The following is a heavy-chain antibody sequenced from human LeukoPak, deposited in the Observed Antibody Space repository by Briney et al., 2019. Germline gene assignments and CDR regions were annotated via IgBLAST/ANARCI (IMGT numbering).Heavy chain of an antibody. J-gene: IGHJ4*02. CDR1: GGSFSGYY. CDR3: ARVHRNANFDSGGVEFFDY. Sequence: RASETLSLTCAVYGGSFSGYYWSWIRQPPGKGLEWIGEINHSGSTNYNPSLKSRVTISVDTSKNQFSLKLSSVTAADTAVYYCARVHRNANFDSGGVEFFDYWGQGTLVTVSS. V-gene: IGHV4-34*01. CDR2: INHSGST. D-gene: IGHD3-9*01.